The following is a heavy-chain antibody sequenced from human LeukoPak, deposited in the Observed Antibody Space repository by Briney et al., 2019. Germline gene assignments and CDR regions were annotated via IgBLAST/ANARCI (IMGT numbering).Heavy chain of an antibody. J-gene: IGHJ6*02. CDR1: GFTFDDYA. Sequence: GRSLRLSCAASGFTFDDYAMHWVRQAPGKGLEWVSGISWNSGSIGYADSVKGRFTISRDNANNSLYLQMNSLRAEDTALYYCAKDSAPRDGYDYYYYYGMDVWGQGTTVTVSS. D-gene: IGHD5-24*01. CDR2: ISWNSGSI. CDR3: AKDSAPRDGYDYYYYYGMDV. V-gene: IGHV3-9*01.